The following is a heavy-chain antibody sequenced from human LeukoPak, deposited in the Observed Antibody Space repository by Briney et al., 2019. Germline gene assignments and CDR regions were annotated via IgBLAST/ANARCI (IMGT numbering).Heavy chain of an antibody. CDR1: GFTFSSYS. V-gene: IGHV3-21*01. Sequence: GGSLRLSCAASGFTFSSYSMNWVRQAPGKGLEWVSSISSSSSYIYYADSVKGRFTISRDNAKNSLYLQMNSLRAEDTAVYYCARDGGRGYSYGYVGGRWFDPWGQGTLVTVSS. D-gene: IGHD5-18*01. CDR3: ARDGGRGYSYGYVGGRWFDP. CDR2: ISSSSSYI. J-gene: IGHJ5*02.